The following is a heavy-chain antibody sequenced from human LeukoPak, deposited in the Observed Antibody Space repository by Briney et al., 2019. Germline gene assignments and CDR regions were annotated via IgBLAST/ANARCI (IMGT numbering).Heavy chain of an antibody. Sequence: GGSLRLSCAASGFTFSSYSMNWVRHAPGKGLEWVSFISSSSSYIYYADSVKGRFTISRDNAKNSLYLQMNSLRAEDTAVYYCARDLGYSYGYPLDYWGQGTLVTVSS. CDR3: ARDLGYSYGYPLDY. V-gene: IGHV3-21*01. CDR2: ISSSSSYI. CDR1: GFTFSSYS. D-gene: IGHD5-18*01. J-gene: IGHJ4*02.